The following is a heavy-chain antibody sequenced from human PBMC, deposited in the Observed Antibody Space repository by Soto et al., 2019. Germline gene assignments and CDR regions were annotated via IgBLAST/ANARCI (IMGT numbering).Heavy chain of an antibody. D-gene: IGHD3-10*01. CDR2: ISAYNGNT. CDR3: ARQWECGSGSYFRYYYYGMDV. Sequence: QVQLVQSGAEVNKPGASVKVSCKASGYTFTSYGISWVRQAPGQGLEWMGWISAYNGNTNYAQKLQGRVTMTTDTSTSTAYMELRSLRSDDTAVYYCARQWECGSGSYFRYYYYGMDVWGQGTTVTVSS. V-gene: IGHV1-18*01. J-gene: IGHJ6*02. CDR1: GYTFTSYG.